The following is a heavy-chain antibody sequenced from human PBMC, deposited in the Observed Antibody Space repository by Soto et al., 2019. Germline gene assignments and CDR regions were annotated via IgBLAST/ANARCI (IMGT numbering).Heavy chain of an antibody. Sequence: GGSLRLSCAASGFTFDDYAMHWVRQAPGKGLEWVSGISWNSGSIGYADSVKGRFTISRDNAKNSLYLQMNSLRAEDTAVYYCAREHRWDLYYFDYWGQGTLVTVSS. D-gene: IGHD1-26*01. J-gene: IGHJ4*02. CDR1: GFTFDDYA. CDR3: AREHRWDLYYFDY. V-gene: IGHV3-9*01. CDR2: ISWNSGSI.